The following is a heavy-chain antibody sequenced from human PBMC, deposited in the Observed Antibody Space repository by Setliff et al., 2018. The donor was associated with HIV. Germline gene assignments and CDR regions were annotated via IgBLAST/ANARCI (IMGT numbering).Heavy chain of an antibody. V-gene: IGHV5-51*01. D-gene: IGHD6-13*01. CDR2: IYPGDSDT. Sequence: GESLKISCKGSGYSFTSYWIGWVRQMPGKGLEWMGIIYPGDSDTRYSPSFQGQVTISADKSISTAYLQWSSLKASDTAMYYCARQXXXSWYWASGMDVXGQGXTVTVSS. CDR3: ARQXXXSWYWASGMDV. CDR1: GYSFTSYW. J-gene: IGHJ6*02.